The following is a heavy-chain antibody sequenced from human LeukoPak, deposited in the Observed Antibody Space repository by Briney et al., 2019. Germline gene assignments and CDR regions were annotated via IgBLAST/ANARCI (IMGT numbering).Heavy chain of an antibody. Sequence: GESLKISCKGSGYSFINYWIGWVRQMPGKGLEWMGIIYPGDSDTRYSPSFQGQVTISADKSINTAYLQWSSLKAWDTAIYYCARRDASNFDYWGQGTLVTVSS. CDR2: IYPGDSDT. CDR3: ARRDASNFDY. V-gene: IGHV5-51*01. J-gene: IGHJ4*02. CDR1: GYSFINYW. D-gene: IGHD5-24*01.